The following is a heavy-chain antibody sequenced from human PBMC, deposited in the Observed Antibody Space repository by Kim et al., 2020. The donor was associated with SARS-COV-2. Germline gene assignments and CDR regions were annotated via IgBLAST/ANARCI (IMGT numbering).Heavy chain of an antibody. CDR3: ARKSYYYDSSGYYRYHDY. CDR1: GFTFSSYW. D-gene: IGHD3-22*01. Sequence: GGSLRLSCAASGFTFSSYWMSWVRQAPGKGLEWVANIKQDGSEKYYVDSVKGRFTISRDNAKNSLYLQMNSLRAEDTAVYYCARKSYYYDSSGYYRYHDYWGQGTLVTVSS. J-gene: IGHJ4*02. V-gene: IGHV3-7*01. CDR2: IKQDGSEK.